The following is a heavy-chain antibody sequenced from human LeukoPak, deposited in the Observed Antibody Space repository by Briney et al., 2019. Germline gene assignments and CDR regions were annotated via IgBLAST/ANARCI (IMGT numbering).Heavy chain of an antibody. CDR1: GFTFSSYA. J-gene: IGHJ4*02. CDR3: ARDREAAAGGYFDY. CDR2: ISYDGSNK. V-gene: IGHV3-30-3*01. Sequence: PGGSLRLSCAASGFTFSSYAMHWVRQAPGKGLEWVAVISYDGSNKYYADSVKGRFTISRDNSKNTLYLQMNSLRAEDTAVYYCARDREAAAGGYFDYWGQGTLVTVSS. D-gene: IGHD6-13*01.